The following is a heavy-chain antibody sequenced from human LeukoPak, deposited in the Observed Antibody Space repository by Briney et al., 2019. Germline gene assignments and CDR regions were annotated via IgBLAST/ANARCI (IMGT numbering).Heavy chain of an antibody. CDR2: ISSSGSTI. CDR3: ARGHTAMEHPNIDY. J-gene: IGHJ4*02. D-gene: IGHD5-18*01. V-gene: IGHV3-11*01. Sequence: PGGSLRLSCAASGFTFSDYYMSWIRQAPGKGLEGVSYISSSGSTIYYADSVKGRFTISRDNAKNSLYLQMNSLRAEDTAVYYCARGHTAMEHPNIDYWGQGTLVTVSS. CDR1: GFTFSDYY.